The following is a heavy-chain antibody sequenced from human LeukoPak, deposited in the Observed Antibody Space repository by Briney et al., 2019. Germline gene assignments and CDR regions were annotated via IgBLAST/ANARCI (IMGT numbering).Heavy chain of an antibody. CDR3: ARDRAIVVVTPDAFDI. CDR1: GYTFTSYG. Sequence: ASVKVSCEASGYTFTSYGISWVRQAPGQGLEWMGWISAYNGNTNYAQKLQGRVTMTTDTSTSTAYMELRSLRSDDTAVYYCARDRAIVVVTPDAFDIWGQGTVVTVSS. J-gene: IGHJ3*02. CDR2: ISAYNGNT. V-gene: IGHV1-18*01. D-gene: IGHD3-22*01.